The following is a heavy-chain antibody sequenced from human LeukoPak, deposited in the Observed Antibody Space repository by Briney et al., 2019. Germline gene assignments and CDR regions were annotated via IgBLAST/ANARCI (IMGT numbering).Heavy chain of an antibody. CDR3: ARAGQLDY. CDR1: GYTFTNYG. J-gene: IGHJ4*02. CDR2: INTNNVNR. Sequence: GASVKVSCKASGYTFTNYGINWVRQAPARGLEWMGWINTNNVNRNYAQKLQGRVTMTTDTSTNTAYMELMSLTSDDTAVYYCARAGQLDYWGQGTLVTVSS. D-gene: IGHD1-1*01. V-gene: IGHV1-18*01.